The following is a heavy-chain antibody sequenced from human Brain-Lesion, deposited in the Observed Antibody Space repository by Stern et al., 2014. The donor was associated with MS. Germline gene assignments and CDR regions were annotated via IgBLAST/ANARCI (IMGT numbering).Heavy chain of an antibody. J-gene: IGHJ4*02. D-gene: IGHD6-13*01. CDR3: ARFPASRPHVFDS. CDR2: SDHSGST. CDR1: GGSISSSNW. V-gene: IGHV4-4*02. Sequence: QVQLVESGPGLVKPSGTLSLTCAVSGGSISSSNWWSWVRQSPGKGLEWIGESDHSGSTIYNPSLKSRVTFSVKNPKTRFPLTRGSVPPPDTAVYFCARFPASRPHVFDSWGQGTLVTVSS.